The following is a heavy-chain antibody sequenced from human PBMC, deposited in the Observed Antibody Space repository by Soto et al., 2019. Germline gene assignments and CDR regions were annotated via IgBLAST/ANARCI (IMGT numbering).Heavy chain of an antibody. CDR1: GYTFTTYD. CDR3: ARGVEAGVDY. CDR2: MSPNSGRA. D-gene: IGHD6-19*01. J-gene: IGHJ4*02. Sequence: QVQLVQSGAEVKKPGASVRVSCKASGYTFTTYDINWVRQATGQGLEWMGWMSPNSGRADFAQKFQGRVSMTRDTSIGTAFMELTSLTSEGTAVYYCARGVEAGVDYWGQGTLVTVS. V-gene: IGHV1-8*01.